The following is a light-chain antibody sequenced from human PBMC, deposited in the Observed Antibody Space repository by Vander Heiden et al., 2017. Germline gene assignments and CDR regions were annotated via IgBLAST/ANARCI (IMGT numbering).Light chain of an antibody. J-gene: IGKJ2*01. V-gene: IGKV1-39*01. CDR1: QSIRRY. Sequence: DIQMTQSPSYLSASVGDRVTITCQASQSIRRYLNWYQPKPGRAPKLMIYAASSLQSGVPSRFSGSGSGTDFTLTISSLQPEDFATYYCQRSYSTCPTFGQGTKLEIK. CDR2: AAS. CDR3: QRSYSTCPT.